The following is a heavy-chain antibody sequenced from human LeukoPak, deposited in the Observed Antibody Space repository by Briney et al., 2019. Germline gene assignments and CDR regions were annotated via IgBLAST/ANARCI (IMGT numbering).Heavy chain of an antibody. Sequence: GGSLRLSCAASGFTFSSYAMSWVRQAPGKGLERVSVISGSGGSTYYADSVKGRFTISRDNSKNTLYLQMNSLRAEDTAVYYCAKRRKDNWFDPWGQGTLVTVSS. V-gene: IGHV3-23*01. CDR2: ISGSGGST. CDR3: AKRRKDNWFDP. J-gene: IGHJ5*02. CDR1: GFTFSSYA.